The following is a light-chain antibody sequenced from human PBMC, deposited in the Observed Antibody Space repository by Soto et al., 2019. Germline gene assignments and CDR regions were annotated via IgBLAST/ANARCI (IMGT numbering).Light chain of an antibody. J-gene: IGLJ1*01. V-gene: IGLV2-14*01. CDR1: SSGIRDYNY. CDR2: EVS. Sequence: QSALTQPASVSGSPGQSITISCTGTSSGIRDYNYVSWYQQLPGNAPKLIMYEVSNRPSGISNRFSGSKSGNTASLTISGLHAENEADYYCSSKSPDFFGTGTTLTVL. CDR3: SSKSPDF.